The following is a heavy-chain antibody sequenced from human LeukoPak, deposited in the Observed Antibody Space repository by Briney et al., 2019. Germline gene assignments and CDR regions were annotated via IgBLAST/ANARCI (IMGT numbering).Heavy chain of an antibody. CDR2: IWYDGSNK. V-gene: IGHV3-33*06. CDR1: GSIFSSYG. CDR3: AKEGRYGDYVNS. Sequence: PGRSLRLSCAASGSIFSSYGIHWVRQAPGKGLEWVAVIWYDGSNKYYADSVKGRFTISRDNSKNTLHLQMNSLRAEDAAVYYCAKEGRYGDYVNSWGQGTLVTVSS. J-gene: IGHJ4*02. D-gene: IGHD4-17*01.